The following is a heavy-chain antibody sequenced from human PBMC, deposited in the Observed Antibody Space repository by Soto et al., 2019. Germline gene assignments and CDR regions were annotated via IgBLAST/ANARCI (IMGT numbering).Heavy chain of an antibody. CDR3: GRGDYANAFDI. D-gene: IGHD4-17*01. Sequence: PSETLSLTYAVSGGSISSGGYSWNWIRQPPGKGLEWIGNIYHSGSTYYNASLKSRVTISVDRSKNQFSLKLSSATAADTAVYYCGRGDYANAFDIWGQGTMVTVSS. V-gene: IGHV4-30-2*01. CDR2: IYHSGST. CDR1: GGSISSGGYS. J-gene: IGHJ3*02.